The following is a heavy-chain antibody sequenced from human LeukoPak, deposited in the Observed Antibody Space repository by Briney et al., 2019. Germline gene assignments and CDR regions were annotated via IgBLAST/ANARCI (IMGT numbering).Heavy chain of an antibody. D-gene: IGHD6-19*01. J-gene: IGHJ4*02. CDR1: GYTFTSYA. Sequence: ASVKVSCKASGYTFTSYAMHWVRQAPGQRLEWMGWINAGNGNTKYSQKFQGRVTITRDTSASTAYMELSSLRPEDTAVYYCARRLWDSSGWYGYWGQGTLVTVSS. V-gene: IGHV1-3*01. CDR2: INAGNGNT. CDR3: ARRLWDSSGWYGY.